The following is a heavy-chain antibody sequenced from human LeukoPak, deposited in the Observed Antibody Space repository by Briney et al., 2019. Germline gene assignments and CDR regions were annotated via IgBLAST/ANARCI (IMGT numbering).Heavy chain of an antibody. CDR1: GYSFTNYW. Sequence: GESLKISCKGSGYSFTNYWIGWVRQMPGKGLEWMGIIYPGDSDTRYSPSLQGQVTISADKSISTAYLQWSSLKASDTAMYYCARNYYDSSGYYYVALGSFDYWGQGTLVTVSS. CDR3: ARNYYDSSGYYYVALGSFDY. J-gene: IGHJ4*02. V-gene: IGHV5-51*01. CDR2: IYPGDSDT. D-gene: IGHD3-22*01.